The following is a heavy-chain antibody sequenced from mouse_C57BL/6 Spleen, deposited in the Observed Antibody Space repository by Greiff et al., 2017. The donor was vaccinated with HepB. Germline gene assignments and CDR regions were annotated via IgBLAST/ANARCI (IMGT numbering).Heavy chain of an antibody. CDR3: ARDGSSSYYYAMDY. Sequence: VQLVESGPELVKPGASVKISCKASGYAFSSSWMNWVKQRPGKGLEWIGRIYPGDGDTNYNGKFKGKATLTADKSSSTAYMQLSSLTSEDSAVYFCARDGSSSYYYAMDYWGQGTSVTVSS. CDR2: IYPGDGDT. V-gene: IGHV1-82*01. CDR1: GYAFSSSW. J-gene: IGHJ4*01. D-gene: IGHD1-1*01.